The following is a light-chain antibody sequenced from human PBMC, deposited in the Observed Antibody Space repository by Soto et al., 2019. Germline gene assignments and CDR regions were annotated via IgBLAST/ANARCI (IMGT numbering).Light chain of an antibody. Sequence: QSALTQPRSVSGSPGQSVTISCTGTGSDVGGYNYVSWYQHHPGKDPKLIIYDVSKRPSGVPDRFSGSKSGNAASLTISGLQAEDEADYYCCSYATSRYVFGTGTKLTVL. J-gene: IGLJ1*01. CDR1: GSDVGGYNY. CDR2: DVS. V-gene: IGLV2-11*01. CDR3: CSYATSRYV.